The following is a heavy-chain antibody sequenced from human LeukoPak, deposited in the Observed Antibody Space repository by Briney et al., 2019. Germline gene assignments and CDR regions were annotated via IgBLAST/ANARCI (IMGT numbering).Heavy chain of an antibody. Sequence: SETLSLTCAVYGGSFSGYYWSWIRQPPGKGLEWIGEINHSGSTNCNPSLKSRVTISVDTSKNQFSLKLSSVTAADTAVYYCARDDVVVPAGGYGMDVWGKGTTVTVSS. V-gene: IGHV4-34*01. CDR3: ARDDVVVPAGGYGMDV. CDR2: INHSGST. D-gene: IGHD2-2*01. J-gene: IGHJ6*04. CDR1: GGSFSGYY.